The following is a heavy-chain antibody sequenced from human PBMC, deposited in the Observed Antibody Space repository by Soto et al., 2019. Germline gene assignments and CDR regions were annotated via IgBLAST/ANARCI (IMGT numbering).Heavy chain of an antibody. Sequence: SVKVSCKASGGTFSSYAISWVRQAPGQGLEWMGGIIPIFGTANYAQKFQGRVTITADESTSTAYMELSSLRSEDTAVYYCAKDSSYYYGMDVWGQGTTVTVSS. CDR2: IIPIFGTA. CDR3: AKDSSYYYGMDV. V-gene: IGHV1-69*13. D-gene: IGHD2-2*01. CDR1: GGTFSSYA. J-gene: IGHJ6*02.